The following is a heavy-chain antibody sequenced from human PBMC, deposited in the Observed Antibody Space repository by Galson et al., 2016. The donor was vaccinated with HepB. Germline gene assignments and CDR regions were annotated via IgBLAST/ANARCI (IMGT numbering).Heavy chain of an antibody. V-gene: IGHV4-39*07. D-gene: IGHD1-1*01. CDR3: ASPPYSSDSPFETGQLSTDAFDV. J-gene: IGHJ3*01. Sequence: PPGKGLEWIGNLHYGSMTYYNPSLEGRVPIFVDTSKNLVSLKLTSVTAADTAMYYCASPPYSSDSPFETGQLSTDAFDVWGQGTTVTVSP. CDR2: LHYGSMT.